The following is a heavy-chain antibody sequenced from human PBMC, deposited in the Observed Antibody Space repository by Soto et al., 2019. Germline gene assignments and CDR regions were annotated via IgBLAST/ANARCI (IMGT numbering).Heavy chain of an antibody. V-gene: IGHV3-23*01. CDR3: ARRSSRWDFDY. CDR1: GFTFSSYA. J-gene: IGHJ4*02. CDR2: ISGSGDST. Sequence: EVQLLESGGGLVQPGGSLRLSCAASGFTFSSYAMNWVRQAPGKGLEWVSVISGSGDSTYYADSVKGRFTSSRDNSMSTLYLQINSLRSEDTAVYCCARRSSRWDFDYWGQGTLVTVSS. D-gene: IGHD6-13*01.